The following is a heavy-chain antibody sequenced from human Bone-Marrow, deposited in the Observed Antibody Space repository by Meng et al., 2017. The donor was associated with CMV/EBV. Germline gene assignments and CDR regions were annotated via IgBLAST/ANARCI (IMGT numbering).Heavy chain of an antibody. J-gene: IGHJ4*02. D-gene: IGHD6-6*01. CDR2: ISGSGGST. CDR1: GFTFSSYA. Sequence: GESLKISCAASGFTFSSYAMSWVRQAPGKGLEWVSAISGSGGSTYYADSVKGRFTISRDNSKNTLYLQMNSLRAEDTAVYYCAKDLMGSSGRGYFDYWGQGTRVTGYS. V-gene: IGHV3-23*01. CDR3: AKDLMGSSGRGYFDY.